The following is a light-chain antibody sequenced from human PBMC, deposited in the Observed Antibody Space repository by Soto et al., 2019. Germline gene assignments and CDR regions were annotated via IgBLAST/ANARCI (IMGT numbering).Light chain of an antibody. V-gene: IGKV3-11*01. Sequence: EIVLTQSPTTLSLSPGERATLSSRARQRSNSHLASYQLKPGQAPRLLMYDASNMATDIPARFSGSGSGTAFTLTISRLDPEGFAVYYCQQRSNWALTFGGGTQGEIK. CDR1: QRSNSH. CDR3: QQRSNWALT. J-gene: IGKJ4*01. CDR2: DAS.